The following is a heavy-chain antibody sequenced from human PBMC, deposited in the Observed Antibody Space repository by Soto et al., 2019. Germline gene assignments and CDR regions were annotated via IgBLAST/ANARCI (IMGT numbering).Heavy chain of an antibody. Sequence: ASVKVSCKASGGTFSSYAISWVRQAPGQGLEWMGGIIPIFGTANYAQKFQGRVTITADESTSTAYMELSSLRSEDTAVYYCARDRGVGATRPFDYWGQGTLVTAPQ. CDR3: ARDRGVGATRPFDY. D-gene: IGHD1-26*01. J-gene: IGHJ4*02. V-gene: IGHV1-69*13. CDR1: GGTFSSYA. CDR2: IIPIFGTA.